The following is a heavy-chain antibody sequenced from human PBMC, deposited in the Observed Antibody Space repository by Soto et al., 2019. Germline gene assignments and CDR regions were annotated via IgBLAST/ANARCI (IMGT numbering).Heavy chain of an antibody. CDR3: ARTTTALWFGELFDY. V-gene: IGHV4-31*03. J-gene: IGHJ4*02. D-gene: IGHD3-10*01. CDR1: GGSISSGTSY. Sequence: SETLSLTCSVSGGSISSGTSYWSWIRQRPGEGLEWIGYIFYSGSFYYTPSLRGRVLILADTSKNQFTLTLSSVTAAGTAVYYCARTTTALWFGELFDYWGQGTLVTVSS. CDR2: IFYSGSF.